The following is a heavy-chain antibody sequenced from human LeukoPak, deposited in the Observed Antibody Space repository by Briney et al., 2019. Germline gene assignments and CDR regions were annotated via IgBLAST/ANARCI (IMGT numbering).Heavy chain of an antibody. CDR1: GFTFCSYR. CDR3: ARVPIAVASAFDD. D-gene: IGHD6-19*01. V-gene: IGHV3-48*04. Sequence: PGGSLTLSCAASGFTFCSYRMNWVGPAPGQGLEWGSYLSSSSNNIYYADSGKGRFTISRDNAKNSLYLQMNSLRAEDTSVHYCARVPIAVASAFDDWGQGTLVTVSS. CDR2: LSSSSNNI. J-gene: IGHJ4*02.